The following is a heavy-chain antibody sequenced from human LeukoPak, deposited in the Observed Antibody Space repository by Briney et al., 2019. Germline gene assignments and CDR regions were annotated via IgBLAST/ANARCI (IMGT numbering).Heavy chain of an antibody. CDR3: ARDRYGDYVGSYHYYVDV. J-gene: IGHJ6*03. Sequence: GGSLRLSCAASGFTFSSYAMSWVRQAPGQGLEWVSAISGSGGSTYYADSVKGRFTISRDNSKNTLYLQMNSLRAEDTAVYYCARDRYGDYVGSYHYYVDVWGKGTTVTVSS. D-gene: IGHD4-17*01. CDR2: ISGSGGST. CDR1: GFTFSSYA. V-gene: IGHV3-23*01.